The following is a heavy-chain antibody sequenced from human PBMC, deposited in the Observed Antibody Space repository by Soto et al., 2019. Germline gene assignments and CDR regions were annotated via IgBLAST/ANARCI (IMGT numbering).Heavy chain of an antibody. D-gene: IGHD3-9*01. CDR2: IYYSGST. V-gene: IGHV4-61*01. CDR3: ARVALRRVIDY. Sequence: TLSLTCTVSGGSVSSGSYYCSWIRQPPGKGLEWIGYIYYSGSTNYNPSLKSRVTISVDTSKNQFSLKLSSVTAADTAVYYCARVALRRVIDYWGQGTLVTVSS. J-gene: IGHJ4*02. CDR1: GGSVSSGSYY.